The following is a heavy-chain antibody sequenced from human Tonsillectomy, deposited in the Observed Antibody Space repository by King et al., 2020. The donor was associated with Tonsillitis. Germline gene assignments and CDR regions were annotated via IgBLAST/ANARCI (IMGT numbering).Heavy chain of an antibody. CDR2: ISYDGSNK. Sequence: VQLVESGGGVVQPGRSLRLSCAASGFTFSSYAMHWVRQAPGKGLEWVAAISYDGSNKYYADSVKGRFTISRDNSNNTLYLQMNSLRAEDTAVYYCAGRDRALEYYYHAMDVWGQGTTVTVSS. J-gene: IGHJ6*02. D-gene: IGHD3-3*02. CDR1: GFTFSSYA. V-gene: IGHV3-30*04. CDR3: AGRDRALEYYYHAMDV.